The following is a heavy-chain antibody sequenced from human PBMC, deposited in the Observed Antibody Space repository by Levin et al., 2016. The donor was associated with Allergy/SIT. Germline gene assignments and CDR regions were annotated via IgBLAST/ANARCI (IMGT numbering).Heavy chain of an antibody. CDR2: IIPILGIA. J-gene: IGHJ4*02. D-gene: IGHD3-22*01. CDR1: GGTFSSYA. CDR3: ARDIYDSSGYYAPTLPFDY. V-gene: IGHV1-69*04. Sequence: ASVKVSCKASGGTFSSYAISWVRQAPGQGLEWMGRIIPILGIANYAQKFQGRVTITADKSTSTAYMELSSLRSEDTAVYYCARDIYDSSGYYAPTLPFDYWGQGTLVTVSS.